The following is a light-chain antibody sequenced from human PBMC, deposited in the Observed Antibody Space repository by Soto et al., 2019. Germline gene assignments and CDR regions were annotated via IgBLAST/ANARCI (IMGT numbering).Light chain of an antibody. Sequence: QSVLTQPPSVSGAPGQRVTISCTGSSSNIGAGYDVHWYQQFPGSAPKLLIYANNIRPSGVPDRFSGSKSGTSASLAITGLQAEDAADYYCQSYDSGTLFGGGTQLTVL. J-gene: IGLJ2*01. V-gene: IGLV1-40*01. CDR2: ANN. CDR3: QSYDSGTL. CDR1: SSNIGAGYD.